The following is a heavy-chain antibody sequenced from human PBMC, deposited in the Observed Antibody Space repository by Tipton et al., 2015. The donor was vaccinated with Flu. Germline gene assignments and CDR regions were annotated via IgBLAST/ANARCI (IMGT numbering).Heavy chain of an antibody. CDR3: ARDASVVATPDY. J-gene: IGHJ4*02. Sequence: SLRLSCAASGGAFSDQYMDWVRQAPGKGLEWVGFIRNDGSDKYYAGSVKGRFTISRDNSKNTVYMQVNSLRAEDTAVYFCARDASVVATPDYWGQGTLVTVSS. CDR1: GGAFSDQY. CDR2: IRNDGSDK. V-gene: IGHV3-30*02. D-gene: IGHD5-12*01.